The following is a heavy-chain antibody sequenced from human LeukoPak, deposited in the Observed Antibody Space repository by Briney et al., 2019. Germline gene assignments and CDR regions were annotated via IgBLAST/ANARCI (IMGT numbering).Heavy chain of an antibody. V-gene: IGHV3-23*01. CDR1: GFTFSSYA. Sequence: GGSLRLSCATSGFTFSSYAMSWVRQAPGKGLEWVSGISGSGGSTDYADSVKGRFTISRDNSKNTLYLQMNSLRAEDTAVYYCARWDVVEHYFDHWGRGTLVTVSA. D-gene: IGHD2-21*01. J-gene: IGHJ4*02. CDR3: ARWDVVEHYFDH. CDR2: ISGSGGST.